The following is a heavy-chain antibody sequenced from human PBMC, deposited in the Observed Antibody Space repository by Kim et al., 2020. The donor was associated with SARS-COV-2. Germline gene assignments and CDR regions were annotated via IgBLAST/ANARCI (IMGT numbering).Heavy chain of an antibody. J-gene: IGHJ4*02. Sequence: GGSLRLSCAASGFTFSSYSMNWVRQAPGKGLEWVSSISSSSSYIYYADSVKGRFTISRDNAKNSLYLQMNSLRAEDTAVYYCARDVSQLWSNEIDYWGQGTLVTVSS. CDR1: GFTFSSYS. D-gene: IGHD5-18*01. CDR2: ISSSSSYI. CDR3: ARDVSQLWSNEIDY. V-gene: IGHV3-21*01.